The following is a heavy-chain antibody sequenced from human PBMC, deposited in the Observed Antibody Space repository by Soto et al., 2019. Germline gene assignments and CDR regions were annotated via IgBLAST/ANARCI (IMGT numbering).Heavy chain of an antibody. CDR1: GFTFGDYA. Sequence: GGSLRLSCTASGFTFGDYAMSWFRQAPGKGLEWVGFIRSKAYGGTTEYAASVKGRFTISRDDSKSIAHLQMNSLKTEDTAVYYCTRKAEYYYDSSGYYYPFDYWGQGTLVTVSS. CDR3: TRKAEYYYDSSGYYYPFDY. J-gene: IGHJ4*02. D-gene: IGHD3-22*01. CDR2: IRSKAYGGTT. V-gene: IGHV3-49*03.